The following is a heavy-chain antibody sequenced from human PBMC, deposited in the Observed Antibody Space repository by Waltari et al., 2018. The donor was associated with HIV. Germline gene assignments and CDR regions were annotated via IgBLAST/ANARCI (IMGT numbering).Heavy chain of an antibody. D-gene: IGHD3-10*01. CDR2: IIHSGNT. J-gene: IGHJ6*02. V-gene: IGHV4-34*01. CDR3: ARGRKVPPGVGSVVRGPYYGMDV. CDR1: GGSFSDYY. Sequence: QVQLQQWGAGLLKPSETLSLTCGVYGGSFSDYYWSWIRQPPGKGLEWIGEIIHSGNTNYDPSLKSRVTLSVDTSKNQFSLKLSSVTAADTAVYYCARGRKVPPGVGSVVRGPYYGMDVWGQGTTVTVSS.